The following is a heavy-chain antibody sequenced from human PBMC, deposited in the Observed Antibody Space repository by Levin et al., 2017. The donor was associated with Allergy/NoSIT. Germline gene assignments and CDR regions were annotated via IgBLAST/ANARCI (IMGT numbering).Heavy chain of an antibody. V-gene: IGHV4-59*01. J-gene: IGHJ4*02. CDR3: ARERFSGYADY. CDR1: GGSISSYY. D-gene: IGHD5-12*01. CDR2: IYYSWST. Sequence: PGGSLRLSCTVSGGSISSYYWSWIRQPPGKGLEWIGYIYYSWSTNYNPSLKSRVTISVDTSKNQFSLKLSSVTAADTAVYYCARERFSGYADYWGQGTLVTVSS.